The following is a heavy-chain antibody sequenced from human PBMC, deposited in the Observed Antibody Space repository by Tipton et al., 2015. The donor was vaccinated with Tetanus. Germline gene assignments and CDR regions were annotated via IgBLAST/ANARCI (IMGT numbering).Heavy chain of an antibody. D-gene: IGHD2-15*01. Sequence: SLRLSCAASGFTFSSYEMNWVRQAPGKGLEWVSYISSSGSTIYCADSVKGRFTISRDNAKNSLYLQMNSLRAEDTAVYYCASLPSSGAVVEEDYWGQGTLVTVSS. CDR1: GFTFSSYE. CDR2: ISSSGSTI. V-gene: IGHV3-48*03. CDR3: ASLPSSGAVVEEDY. J-gene: IGHJ4*02.